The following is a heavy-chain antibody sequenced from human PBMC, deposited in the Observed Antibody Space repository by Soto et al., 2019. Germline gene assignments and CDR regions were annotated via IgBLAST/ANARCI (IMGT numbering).Heavy chain of an antibody. J-gene: IGHJ4*02. CDR1: GFTVSSNY. CDR2: IYSGGST. Sequence: GGSLRLSCAASGFTVSSNYMSWVRQAPGKGLEWVSVIYSGGSTYYADAVKGRFTISRDNSKNTLYLQMNSLRAEDTAVYYCAREDYYDSSGYYGYWGQGTLVTVSS. D-gene: IGHD3-22*01. CDR3: AREDYYDSSGYYGY. V-gene: IGHV3-53*01.